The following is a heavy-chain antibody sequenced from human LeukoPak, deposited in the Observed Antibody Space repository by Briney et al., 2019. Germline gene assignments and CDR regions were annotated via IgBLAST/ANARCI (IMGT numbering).Heavy chain of an antibody. D-gene: IGHD2-2*02. V-gene: IGHV3-30-3*01. CDR2: ISYDGSNK. CDR1: GFTFSSYA. CDR3: ARETDIVVVPAAIRETYYFDY. J-gene: IGHJ4*02. Sequence: GGSLRLSCAASGFTFSSYAMHWVRQAPGKGLEWVAVISYDGSNKYYADSVKGRFTISRDNSKNTLYLQMNSLRAEDTAVYYCARETDIVVVPAAIRETYYFDYWGQGTLVTVSS.